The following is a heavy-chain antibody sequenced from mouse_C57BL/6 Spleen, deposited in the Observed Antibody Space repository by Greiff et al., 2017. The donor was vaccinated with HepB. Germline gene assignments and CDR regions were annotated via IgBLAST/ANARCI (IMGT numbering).Heavy chain of an antibody. V-gene: IGHV14-3*01. D-gene: IGHD1-1*01. CDR3: ARTYGGSSLYWYFDV. CDR1: GFNIKNTY. J-gene: IGHJ1*03. Sequence: EVQLQQSVAELVRPGASVKLSCTASGFNIKNTYMHWVKQRPEQGLEWIGRIDPANGNTKYAPKFQGKATITADTSSNTAYLRLSSLTSEDTAIYYCARTYGGSSLYWYFDVWGTGTTVTVSS. CDR2: IDPANGNT.